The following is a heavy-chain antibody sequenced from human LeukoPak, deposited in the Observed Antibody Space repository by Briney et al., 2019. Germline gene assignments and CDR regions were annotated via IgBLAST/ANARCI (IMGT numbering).Heavy chain of an antibody. Sequence: SETLSLTCTVSGGSISSYYWSWIRQPPGKGLEWIGYIYYSGSTNYNPSLKSRVTISVDTSKNQFSLKLSSVTAAGTAVYYCASGYCSSTSCLDYWGQGTLVTVSS. CDR2: IYYSGST. CDR1: GGSISSYY. CDR3: ASGYCSSTSCLDY. V-gene: IGHV4-59*01. D-gene: IGHD2-2*03. J-gene: IGHJ4*02.